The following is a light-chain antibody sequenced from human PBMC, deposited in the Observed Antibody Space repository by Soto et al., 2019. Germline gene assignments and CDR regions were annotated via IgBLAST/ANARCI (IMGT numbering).Light chain of an antibody. CDR1: QSISSW. J-gene: IGKJ1*01. V-gene: IGKV1-5*03. CDR2: KAS. CDR3: QQYRDNWT. Sequence: DIQMTQSPSTLSASVGARVTITCRASQSISSWLAWYQQKPGTAPKLLIYKASTLQSGVPSRFSGSGSGTEFTLTISSLQPDDSATYYCQQYRDNWTFGQGTKVEIK.